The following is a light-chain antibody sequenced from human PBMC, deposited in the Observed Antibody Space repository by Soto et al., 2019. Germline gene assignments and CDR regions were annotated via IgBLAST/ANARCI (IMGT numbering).Light chain of an antibody. CDR2: DAS. Sequence: EIVLTQSPAILSVSPGERATLSCRASQSISRSLAWYQQKPGQAPRLLISDASTRATGIPARFSGSGSGTEFTLTISSLQSEDFAVYYCQQYNKWPRTFGQGTKVDI. CDR3: QQYNKWPRT. J-gene: IGKJ1*01. CDR1: QSISRS. V-gene: IGKV3-15*01.